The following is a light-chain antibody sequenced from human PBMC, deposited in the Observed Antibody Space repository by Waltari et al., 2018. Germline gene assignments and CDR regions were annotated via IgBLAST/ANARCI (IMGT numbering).Light chain of an antibody. CDR2: DVS. CDR3: CSYAGNYVWV. J-gene: IGLJ3*02. Sequence: QSALTQPAAVSGSPGQSVTISCTGASSDIGRYDIVSWYQQHPGNAPKLVISDVSKRPSGVSDRFSGSKSGDTASLTISGLQFEDEADYYGCSYAGNYVWVIGGGTRLTVL. CDR1: SSDIGRYDI. V-gene: IGLV2-23*02.